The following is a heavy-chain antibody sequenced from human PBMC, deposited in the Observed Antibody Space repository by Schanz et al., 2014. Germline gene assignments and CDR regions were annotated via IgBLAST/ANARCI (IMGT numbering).Heavy chain of an antibody. D-gene: IGHD3-10*01. Sequence: QVQLVESGGGVVQPGRSLRLSCAASGFTFSSYGMHWVRQAPGKGLEWVARINSVGSNTDYADSVTGRFTISRDNAKTTLYLQRNPLRAEDPSVYYCTADLWFGAVWGVWWGQGTLVTVSS. J-gene: IGHJ4*02. CDR1: GFTFSSYG. CDR2: INSVGSNT. CDR3: TADLWFGAVWGVW. V-gene: IGHV3-NL1*01.